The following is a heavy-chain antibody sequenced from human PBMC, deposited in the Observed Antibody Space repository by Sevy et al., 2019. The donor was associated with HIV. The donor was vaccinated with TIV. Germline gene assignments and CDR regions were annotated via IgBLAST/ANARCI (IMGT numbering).Heavy chain of an antibody. CDR3: AKGSSSGWYVASGTFDI. CDR1: GFTFSTYA. D-gene: IGHD6-13*01. J-gene: IGHJ3*02. V-gene: IGHV3-23*01. Sequence: GGSLRLSCAASGFTFSTYAMNWVRQAPGKGLEWVLGVSGSGGNTDYADSGKGRFTISRANSKNTFYLQMNSLRAEDTATDDCAKGSSSGWYVASGTFDIWGQGTMVTVSS. CDR2: VSGSGGNT.